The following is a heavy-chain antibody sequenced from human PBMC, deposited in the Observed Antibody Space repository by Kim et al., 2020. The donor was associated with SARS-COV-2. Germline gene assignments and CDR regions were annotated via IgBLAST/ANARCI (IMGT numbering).Heavy chain of an antibody. CDR3: ARGPFGSGSYLYRAAFDY. J-gene: IGHJ4*02. D-gene: IGHD3-10*01. CDR2: IYYSGST. V-gene: IGHV4-39*01. CDR1: GGSISSSSYY. Sequence: SETLSLTCTVSGGSISSSSYYWGWIRQPPGKGLEWIGSIYYSGSTYYNPSLKSRVTISVDTSKNQFSLKLSSVTAADTAVYYCARGPFGSGSYLYRAAFDYWGQGTLVTVSS.